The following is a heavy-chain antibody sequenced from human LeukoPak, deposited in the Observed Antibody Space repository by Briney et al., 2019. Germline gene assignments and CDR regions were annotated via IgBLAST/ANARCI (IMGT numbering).Heavy chain of an antibody. CDR2: ISSSSSYI. V-gene: IGHV3-21*01. Sequence: GRSLRLSCAASGFTFSSYSMNWVRQAPGKGLEWVSSISSSSSYIYYADSVKGRSTISRDNAKNSLYLQMNSLRAEDTAVYYCARDQVVVVVAATYYYYGMDVWGQGTTVTVSS. CDR3: ARDQVVVVVAATYYYYGMDV. J-gene: IGHJ6*02. D-gene: IGHD2-15*01. CDR1: GFTFSSYS.